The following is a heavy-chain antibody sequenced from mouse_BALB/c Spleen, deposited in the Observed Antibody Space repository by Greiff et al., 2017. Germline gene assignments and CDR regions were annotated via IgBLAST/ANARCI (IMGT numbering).Heavy chain of an antibody. Sequence: EVQLQQSGPELVKPGASVKMSCKASGYTFTSYVMHWVKQKPGQGLEWIGYINPYNDGTKYNEKFKGKATLTSDKSSSTAYMELSSLTSEDSAVYYCAREGGMITTAGYYYAMDYWGQGTSVTVSS. J-gene: IGHJ4*01. D-gene: IGHD2-4*01. CDR3: AREGGMITTAGYYYAMDY. CDR1: GYTFTSYV. CDR2: INPYNDGT. V-gene: IGHV1-14*01.